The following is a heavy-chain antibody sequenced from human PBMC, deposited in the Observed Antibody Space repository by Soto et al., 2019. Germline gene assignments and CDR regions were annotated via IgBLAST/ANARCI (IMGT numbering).Heavy chain of an antibody. CDR2: IIPILGIA. J-gene: IGHJ5*02. V-gene: IGHV1-69*02. CDR1: GGAFSSST. CDR3: ARNPLSSSWYFSP. Sequence: GASVKVSCKAPGGAFSSSTISWLRQAPGQGLEWMGRIIPILGIANYAQKFQGRVTITADKSTSTAYMELSSLRAEDTAIYYCARNPLSSSWYFSPWGQGTLVTVSS. D-gene: IGHD6-13*01.